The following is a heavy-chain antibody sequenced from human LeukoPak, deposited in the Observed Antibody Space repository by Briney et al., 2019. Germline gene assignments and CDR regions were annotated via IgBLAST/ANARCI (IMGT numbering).Heavy chain of an antibody. CDR2: ISSSGSTI. Sequence: GGSLRLSRAASGFTFSDYYMSWIRQAPGKGLEWVSYISSSGSTIYYADSVKGRFTISRDNAKNSLYLQMSSLRAEDTAVYYCAREGAVGNFDYWGQGTLVTVSS. J-gene: IGHJ4*02. CDR1: GFTFSDYY. V-gene: IGHV3-11*01. D-gene: IGHD6-19*01. CDR3: AREGAVGNFDY.